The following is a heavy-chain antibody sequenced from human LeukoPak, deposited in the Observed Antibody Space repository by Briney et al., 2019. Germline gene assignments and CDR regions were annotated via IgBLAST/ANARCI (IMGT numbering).Heavy chain of an antibody. J-gene: IGHJ4*02. CDR3: ASDHSGWLGLGY. CDR1: NVSISSGSHY. CDR2: IYAGGRS. Sequence: SQTLSLTCTVSNVSISSGSHYWNWIRQPAGKGLEWIGRIYAGGRSNYNPSLRSRVTISVDTSKNQFSLRLSSVTATDTGVYYCASDHSGWLGLGYWDQGTLVSVSS. D-gene: IGHD6-19*01. V-gene: IGHV4-61*02.